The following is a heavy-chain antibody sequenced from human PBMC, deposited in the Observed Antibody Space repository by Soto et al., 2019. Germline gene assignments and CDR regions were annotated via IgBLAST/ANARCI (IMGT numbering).Heavy chain of an antibody. CDR3: AKGGYTFAYE. V-gene: IGHV3-23*01. J-gene: IGHJ4*02. Sequence: GGSQRLSCAASGFSCSTSSMAWVRQPPGKGLEWVSAISPSASDTLYADSVKGRFTISRDNSQNTLFLQMTSLRADDTAVYYCAKGGYTFAYEWGQGALVTVSS. D-gene: IGHD5-18*01. CDR2: ISPSASDT. CDR1: GFSCSTSS.